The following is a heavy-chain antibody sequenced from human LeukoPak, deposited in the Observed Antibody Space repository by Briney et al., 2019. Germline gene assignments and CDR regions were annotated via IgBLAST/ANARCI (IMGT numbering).Heavy chain of an antibody. CDR1: GYTFTNYA. CDR2: INAGNGNT. J-gene: IGHJ3*02. CDR3: ARVICGVAVAGISDDAFDI. V-gene: IGHV1-3*01. D-gene: IGHD6-19*01. Sequence: ASGTVSCKASGYTFTNYAMQWVRQAAGQRREWVGWINAGNGNTKYSQKFQGRVTITRDTSASTAYMELSSLRSEDTAVYYCARVICGVAVAGISDDAFDIWGQGTMVTVSS.